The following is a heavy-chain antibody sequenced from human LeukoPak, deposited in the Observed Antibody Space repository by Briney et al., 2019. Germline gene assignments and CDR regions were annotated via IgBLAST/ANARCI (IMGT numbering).Heavy chain of an antibody. CDR3: ARYCSSTSCYSDY. CDR2: INPISGGT. D-gene: IGHD2-2*01. J-gene: IGHJ4*02. V-gene: IGHV1-2*06. CDR1: GYTFTGYY. Sequence: ASVKVSCKASGYTFTGYYMHWVRHAPGQGLEYMGRINPISGGTVYAQKFQGRVTMTRDTSITTAYMELTRLRSDDTAVYYCARYCSSTSCYSDYWGQGTLVTVSS.